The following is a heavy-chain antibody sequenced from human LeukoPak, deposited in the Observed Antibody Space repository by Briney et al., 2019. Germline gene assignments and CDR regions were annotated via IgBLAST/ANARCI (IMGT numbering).Heavy chain of an antibody. Sequence: QPGRSLRLSCAASGFSFSTFGMHWARRAPGKGLEWVSSISGSRSYIYYADSVRGRFTISRDNAKNSLYLQMNSLRAEDTAVYYCARELRGYSDQYYYYGMDVWGQGTTVTVCS. CDR2: ISGSRSYI. CDR3: ARELRGYSDQYYYYGMDV. J-gene: IGHJ6*02. D-gene: IGHD5-18*01. CDR1: GFSFSTFG. V-gene: IGHV3-21*01.